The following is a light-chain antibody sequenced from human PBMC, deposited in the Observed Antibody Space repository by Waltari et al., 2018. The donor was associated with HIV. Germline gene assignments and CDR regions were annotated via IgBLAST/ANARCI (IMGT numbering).Light chain of an antibody. J-gene: IGKJ3*01. V-gene: IGKV1-27*01. Sequence: DIQMTQSPSSLSAFVGDRVTITCRASQGIGIYLAWFQQKPGKVPKLLISGASTLQSGVPSRFSVSGSGTDFALTISSLQPEDVASYYCQKYNSAPFTFGPGTKVDLK. CDR3: QKYNSAPFT. CDR1: QGIGIY. CDR2: GAS.